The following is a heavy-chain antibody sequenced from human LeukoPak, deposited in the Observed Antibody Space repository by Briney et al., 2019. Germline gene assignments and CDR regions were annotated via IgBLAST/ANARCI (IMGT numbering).Heavy chain of an antibody. Sequence: KAGESLKISCKGSGYSFTSYWIGWVRQMPGKGLEWMGIIYPGDSDTRYSPSFQGQVTISADKSISTAYLQWSSLKASDTAMYYCARHSANSEWLFPHHNWFDPWGQGTLVTVSS. J-gene: IGHJ5*02. CDR2: IYPGDSDT. V-gene: IGHV5-51*01. CDR1: GYSFTSYW. CDR3: ARHSANSEWLFPHHNWFDP. D-gene: IGHD3-3*01.